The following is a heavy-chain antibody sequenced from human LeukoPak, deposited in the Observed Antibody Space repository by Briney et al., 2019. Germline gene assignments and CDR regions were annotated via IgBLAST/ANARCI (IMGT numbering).Heavy chain of an antibody. V-gene: IGHV1-8*01. J-gene: IGHJ4*02. CDR3: AGIAAAGNRNFDY. Sequence: ASVKVSCKASGYTFTSYDINWVRQATGQGCEWMGWVNPNSGNTGYAQKFQGRVTMTRNTSISTAYIELSSLRSEDTAVYYCAGIAAAGNRNFDYWGQGTLVTVSS. CDR1: GYTFTSYD. CDR2: VNPNSGNT. D-gene: IGHD6-13*01.